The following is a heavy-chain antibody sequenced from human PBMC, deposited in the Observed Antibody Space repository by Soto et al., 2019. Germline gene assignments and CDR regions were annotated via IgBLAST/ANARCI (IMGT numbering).Heavy chain of an antibody. CDR2: IIPIFGTA. CDR3: ARGEPMIVVVITTDYDYYYGMDV. J-gene: IGHJ6*02. V-gene: IGHV1-69*01. CDR1: GGTFSSYA. D-gene: IGHD3-22*01. Sequence: QVQLVQSGAEVKKPGSSVKVSCKASGGTFSSYAISWVRQAPGQGLEWMGGIIPIFGTANYAQKFQGRVTITADESTSTAYMELSSLRSEDTAVYYCARGEPMIVVVITTDYDYYYGMDVWGQGTTVTVSS.